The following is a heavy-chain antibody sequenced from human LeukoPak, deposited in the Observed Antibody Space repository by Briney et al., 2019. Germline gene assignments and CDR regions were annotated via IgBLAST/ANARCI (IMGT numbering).Heavy chain of an antibody. CDR2: IIPIFGTA. CDR3: ARGWLAETTVVTPYNY. Sequence: SVKVSCKAPGGIFSNYALNWVRQAPGQGLEWMGGIIPIFGTAHYAQKFQGRVTITADESTSTAYMELRSLRSEDTAVYYCARGWLAETTVVTPYNYWGQGTLVTVSS. V-gene: IGHV1-69*13. D-gene: IGHD4-23*01. J-gene: IGHJ4*02. CDR1: GGIFSNYA.